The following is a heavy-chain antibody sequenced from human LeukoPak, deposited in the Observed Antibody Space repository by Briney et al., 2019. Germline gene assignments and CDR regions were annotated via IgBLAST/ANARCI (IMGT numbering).Heavy chain of an antibody. CDR1: SGSISSSSYY. CDR2: IYYSGST. D-gene: IGHD1-26*01. Sequence: PSETLSLTCTVSSGSISSSSYYWAWIRQPPGKGLGWIGSIYYSGSTDYNPSLNGRVAMSLDGSRNQLSLTLTSVTAADTAIYYCSRESGAFCPFGYWGQGTLVIVPP. J-gene: IGHJ4*02. V-gene: IGHV4-39*07. CDR3: SRESGAFCPFGY.